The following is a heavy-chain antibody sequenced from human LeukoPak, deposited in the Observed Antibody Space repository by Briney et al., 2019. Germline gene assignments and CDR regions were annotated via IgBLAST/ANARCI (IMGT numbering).Heavy chain of an antibody. V-gene: IGHV3-53*01. D-gene: IGHD6-6*01. CDR1: GFTVSSNY. CDR2: IYSGGST. J-gene: IGHJ5*02. CDR3: ARGPPDSTSPGLIDRWFHP. Sequence: SGGSLRLSCAASGFTVSSNYMSWVRQAPGKGLEWVSVIYSGGSTYYANSVKGRFTISRDNSKNTLYLQMDTLRAEDTAVYYCARGPPDSTSPGLIDRWFHPWGQGTLVTVSS.